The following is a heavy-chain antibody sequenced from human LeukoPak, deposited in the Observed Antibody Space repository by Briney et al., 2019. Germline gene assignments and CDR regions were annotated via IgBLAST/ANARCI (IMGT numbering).Heavy chain of an antibody. CDR3: ARDPSTAVTPYAFDI. CDR1: GFTFSSYG. D-gene: IGHD4-23*01. CDR2: IWYDGSNK. J-gene: IGHJ3*02. Sequence: PGRSLRLSCAASGFTFSSYGMHWVRQAPGKGLEWVAVIWYDGSNKYYADSVKGRFTISRDNSKNTLYLQMNSLRAEDTAVYYCARDPSTAVTPYAFDIWGQGTMVTVSS. V-gene: IGHV3-33*01.